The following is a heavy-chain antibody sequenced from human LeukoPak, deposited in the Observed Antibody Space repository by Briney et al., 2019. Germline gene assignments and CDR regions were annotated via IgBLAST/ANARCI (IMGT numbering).Heavy chain of an antibody. D-gene: IGHD6-19*01. Sequence: GGSLRLSCAASGFTFSSYNMNWVRQAPGKGLEWVSSISSSSSYIYYADSVKGRFTISRDNSKNSLYLQMNSLRTEDTALYYCAKGNSIALAGFFDYWGQGTLVTVSS. CDR3: AKGNSIALAGFFDY. V-gene: IGHV3-21*04. CDR1: GFTFSSYN. CDR2: ISSSSSYI. J-gene: IGHJ4*02.